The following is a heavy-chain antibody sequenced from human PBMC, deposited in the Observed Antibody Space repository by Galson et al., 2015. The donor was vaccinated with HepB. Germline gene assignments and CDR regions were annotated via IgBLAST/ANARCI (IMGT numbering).Heavy chain of an antibody. J-gene: IGHJ5*02. D-gene: IGHD6-13*01. CDR3: VRYREVAGGGDWFDP. Sequence: SLRLSCAASGFSISDYYMTWVRQAPGKGLEWVAKINKDGSEKYYLDSVKGRFTVSRDNARRSLWLQMNNLRVEDTAVYYCVRYREVAGGGDWFDPWGQGTLVTVSS. V-gene: IGHV3-7*01. CDR1: GFSISDYY. CDR2: INKDGSEK.